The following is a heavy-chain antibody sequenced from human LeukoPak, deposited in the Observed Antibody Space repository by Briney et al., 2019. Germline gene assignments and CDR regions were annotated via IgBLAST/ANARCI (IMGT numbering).Heavy chain of an antibody. CDR3: ARGGTVVTRHYYYYGMDV. V-gene: IGHV4-61*01. CDR2: IYYSGST. Sequence: SETLSLTCTVSGGSVSSGSYYWSWIRQPPGKGLEWIGYIYYSGSTNYNPSLKSRVTISVDTSKNQFSLKLSSVTAADTAVYYCARGGTVVTRHYYYYGMDVWGQGTTVTVSS. D-gene: IGHD4-23*01. J-gene: IGHJ6*02. CDR1: GGSVSSGSYY.